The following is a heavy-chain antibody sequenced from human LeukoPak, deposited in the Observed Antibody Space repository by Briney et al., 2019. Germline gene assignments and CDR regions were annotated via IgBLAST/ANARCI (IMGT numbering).Heavy chain of an antibody. V-gene: IGHV1-69*13. J-gene: IGHJ4*02. D-gene: IGHD3-22*01. CDR1: GGTFSSYA. Sequence: GASVKVSCKASGGTFSSYAISWVRQAPGQGLEWMGGIIPTFGTANYAQKFQGRVTITADESTSTAYMELSSLRSEDTAVYYCAREAHYYDSSGSFDYWGQGTLVTVSS. CDR2: IIPTFGTA. CDR3: AREAHYYDSSGSFDY.